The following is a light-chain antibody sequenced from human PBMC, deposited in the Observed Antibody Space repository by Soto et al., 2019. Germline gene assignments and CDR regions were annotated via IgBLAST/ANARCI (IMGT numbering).Light chain of an antibody. Sequence: QSALTQPASVSGSPGQSITISCTGTSSDVGSYNLVSWYQQQPGKAPKLMIYEGSKRPSGVSNRFYGSKSGNTASLTISGLQDEDEADYYCCSYAGSSTLVFGGGTKLTVL. CDR2: EGS. CDR1: SSDVGSYNL. V-gene: IGLV2-23*01. J-gene: IGLJ2*01. CDR3: CSYAGSSTLV.